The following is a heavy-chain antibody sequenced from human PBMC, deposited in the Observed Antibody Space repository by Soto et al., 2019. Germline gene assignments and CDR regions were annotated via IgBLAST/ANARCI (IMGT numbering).Heavy chain of an antibody. CDR2: IYYGGST. V-gene: IGHV4-39*01. CDR3: ARHAQRYSSSVNYFEH. CDR1: GASINSNSYY. J-gene: IGHJ4*02. Sequence: SETLSLTCTVSGASINSNSYYWGWIRQPPGKGLEWIGSIYYGGSTYYNPSLKSRVTISVDTSKNQFSLKLSSVTATDTGVYYCARHAQRYSSSVNYFEHWGQGTLVTVSS. D-gene: IGHD6-6*01.